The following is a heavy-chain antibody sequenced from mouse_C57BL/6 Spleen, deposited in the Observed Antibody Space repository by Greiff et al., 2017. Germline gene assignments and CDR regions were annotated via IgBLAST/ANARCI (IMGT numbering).Heavy chain of an antibody. CDR1: GFSLTSYG. D-gene: IGHD2-2*01. CDR3: ASMGGRGSSWFAY. J-gene: IGHJ2*01. V-gene: IGHV2-6*01. CDR2: IWGVGST. Sequence: QVQLQQSGPGLVAPSQSLSITCTVSGFSLTSYGVDWVRQSPGKGLEWLGVIWGVGSTNYNSALKSRLSISKDNSKSQVFLKMNSLQTDDTAMYYCASMGGRGSSWFAYWGQGTTLTVSS.